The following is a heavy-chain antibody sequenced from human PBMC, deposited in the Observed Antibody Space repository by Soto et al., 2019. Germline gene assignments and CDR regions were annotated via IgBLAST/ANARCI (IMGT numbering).Heavy chain of an antibody. CDR2: ISYDGSNK. CDR3: AKESSSGYYRTADY. Sequence: GGSLRLSCAASGFTFSCCGMHWVRQAPGKGLEWVAVISYDGSNKHYADSVKGRFTISRDKFKNTLDLQMNSLRAEDTAVYYCAKESSSGYYRTADYWGQGTLVTVSS. J-gene: IGHJ4*02. CDR1: GFTFSCCG. D-gene: IGHD3-22*01. V-gene: IGHV3-30*18.